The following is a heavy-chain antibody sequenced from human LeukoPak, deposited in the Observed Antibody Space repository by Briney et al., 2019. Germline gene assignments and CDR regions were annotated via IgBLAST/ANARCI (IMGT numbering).Heavy chain of an antibody. CDR2: ISGSGGST. D-gene: IGHD6-19*01. J-gene: IGHJ5*02. CDR3: AKDQKKQWLVRYNWFDP. Sequence: PGGSLRLSCAASGFTFSSYAMSWVRQAPGKGLEWVSAISGSGGSTYYADSVKGRFTISRDNSKNTLYLQMNSLRAEDTAVYYCAKDQKKQWLVRYNWFDPWGQGTLVTVSS. V-gene: IGHV3-23*01. CDR1: GFTFSSYA.